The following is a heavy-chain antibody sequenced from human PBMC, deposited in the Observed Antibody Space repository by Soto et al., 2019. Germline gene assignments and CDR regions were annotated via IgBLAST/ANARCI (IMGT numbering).Heavy chain of an antibody. CDR2: ISSSSSYI. V-gene: IGHV3-21*01. Sequence: EVQLVESGGGLVQPGGSLRLSCVASGFTFSSYSMNWVRQGPGKGLEWVSSISSSSSYIYYADSVKGRFTISRDNAKNSLYLQMNSLRAEDTAVYYCARDGQYQLRLLLGDAFDIWGQGTMVTVSS. J-gene: IGHJ3*02. CDR3: ARDGQYQLRLLLGDAFDI. CDR1: GFTFSSYS. D-gene: IGHD2-2*01.